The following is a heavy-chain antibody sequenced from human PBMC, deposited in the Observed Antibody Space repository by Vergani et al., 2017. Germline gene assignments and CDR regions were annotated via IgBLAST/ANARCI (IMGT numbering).Heavy chain of an antibody. D-gene: IGHD2-8*01. Sequence: EVRLVESGGDLVQPGGSLRLSCTASGSTFSSYAMNWVRQAPGKGLEWVSYISRSSSTIYYADSVKGRFTISRDNAKNSLHLQMNNLRAEDTAVYYCARQSRDVFCTNGVCPLGYWGQGALVTVSS. CDR2: ISRSSSTI. CDR1: GSTFSSYA. CDR3: ARQSRDVFCTNGVCPLGY. V-gene: IGHV3-48*01. J-gene: IGHJ4*02.